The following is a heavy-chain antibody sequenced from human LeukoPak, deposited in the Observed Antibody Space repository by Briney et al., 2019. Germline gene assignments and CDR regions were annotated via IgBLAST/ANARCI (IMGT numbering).Heavy chain of an antibody. Sequence: SGESLRISCQGLGYTFTSYWISWVRQMPGGGLEWMGRIDPSDSYTNYSPSFQGHVTISADKSITTAYLQWSSLKASDTAIYYCTGHPGIASDLAVWCQGTTVTVSS. D-gene: IGHD6-13*01. CDR3: TGHPGIASDLAV. CDR2: IDPSDSYT. J-gene: IGHJ6*02. V-gene: IGHV5-10-1*01. CDR1: GYTFTSYW.